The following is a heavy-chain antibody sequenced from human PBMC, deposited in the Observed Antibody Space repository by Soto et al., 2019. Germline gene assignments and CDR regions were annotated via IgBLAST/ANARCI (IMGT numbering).Heavy chain of an antibody. CDR3: ARDPDYYDSSGYYPEYFQH. V-gene: IGHV3-7*01. CDR1: GFTFSGYW. J-gene: IGHJ1*01. D-gene: IGHD3-22*01. CDR2: TKQDGSET. Sequence: GGSLRLSCEASGFTFSGYWMSWVRQAPGKGLEWVATTKQDGSETYYVDSVRGRFTISRDNAKNSLYLQMNSLRDEDTAVYYCARDPDYYDSSGYYPEYFQHWGQGTLVTVSS.